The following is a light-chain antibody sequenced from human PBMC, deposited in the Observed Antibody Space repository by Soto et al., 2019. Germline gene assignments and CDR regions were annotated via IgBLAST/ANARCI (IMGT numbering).Light chain of an antibody. CDR3: CSYAGSSTPVV. CDR1: SSDVGSYNL. V-gene: IGLV2-23*01. J-gene: IGLJ2*01. CDR2: EGS. Sequence: QSALTHPASVSGSPGQSITISCTGTSSDVGSYNLVSWYQQHPGKAPKLMIYEGSKRPSGVSNRFSGSKSGNTASLTTSGLQAEDEADYYCCSYAGSSTPVVFGGGTKLTVL.